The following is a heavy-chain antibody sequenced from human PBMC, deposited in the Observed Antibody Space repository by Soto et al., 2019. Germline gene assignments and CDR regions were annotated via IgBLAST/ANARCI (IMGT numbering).Heavy chain of an antibody. J-gene: IGHJ4*02. V-gene: IGHV4-34*01. Sequence: SETLSLTCAVNGGSFTGYSWGWIRQPPGKGLEWIGEINHSGSTSYSPSLKSRVAVSIDTSKNQFCLRLTSVTAADTAIYFCARIGYFRIDYWGQGALVTVSS. CDR3: ARIGYFRIDY. CDR1: GGSFTGYS. CDR2: INHSGST. D-gene: IGHD2-15*01.